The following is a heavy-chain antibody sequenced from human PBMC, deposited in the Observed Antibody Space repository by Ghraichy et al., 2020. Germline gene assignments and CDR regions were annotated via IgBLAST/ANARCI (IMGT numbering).Heavy chain of an antibody. CDR3: ARHNDIVVVPAAMRSHAFDI. V-gene: IGHV4-39*01. CDR1: GGSISSSSYY. CDR2: IYYSGST. J-gene: IGHJ3*02. D-gene: IGHD2-2*01. Sequence: LETLSLTCTVSGGSISSSSYYWGWIRQPPGKGLEWIGSIYYSGSTYYNPSLKSRVTISVDTSKNQFSLKLSSVTAADTAVYYCARHNDIVVVPAAMRSHAFDIWGQGTMVTVSS.